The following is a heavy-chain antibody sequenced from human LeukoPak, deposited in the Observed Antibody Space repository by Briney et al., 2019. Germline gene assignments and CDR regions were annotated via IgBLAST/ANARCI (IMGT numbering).Heavy chain of an antibody. J-gene: IGHJ4*02. Sequence: SETLSLTCAVYGESFSGYDWTWIRQPPGKGLEWIGEINHSGSTNYNPSLKSRVTISPDTSKNQFSLKMRSVTAADTATYYCARARGTVGIDYWGQGTLVTVSS. CDR2: INHSGST. D-gene: IGHD1-26*01. CDR1: GESFSGYD. V-gene: IGHV4-34*01. CDR3: ARARGTVGIDY.